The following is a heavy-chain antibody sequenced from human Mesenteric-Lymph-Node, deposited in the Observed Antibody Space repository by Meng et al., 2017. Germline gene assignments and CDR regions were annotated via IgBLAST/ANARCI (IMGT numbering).Heavy chain of an antibody. CDR2: IYYSGTT. J-gene: IGHJ5*02. CDR3: ARVGSQWELPAISWFDP. Sequence: SETLSLTCTVSGGSINVHYWSWIRQPPGKGLEWIGHIYYSGTTNYNPSLKSRVTISVDTSKNQFSLKLSSVTAADTAVYYCARVGSQWELPAISWFDPWGQGTLVTVSS. V-gene: IGHV4-59*11. CDR1: GGSINVHY. D-gene: IGHD1-26*01.